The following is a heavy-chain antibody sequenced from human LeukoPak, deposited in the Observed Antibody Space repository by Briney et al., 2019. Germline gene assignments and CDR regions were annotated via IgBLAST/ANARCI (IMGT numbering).Heavy chain of an antibody. CDR2: IYHSGST. CDR1: GGSISSDNW. Sequence: PSETLSLTCAVSGGSISSDNWWSWVRQPPGKGLEWIGVIYHSGSTNYKPSLKSRVTISVDNSKNQFSLKMSTLTAADTAVYYCARDSLRWFDPYGQGKLVIVSA. D-gene: IGHD4-17*01. V-gene: IGHV4-4*02. CDR3: ARDSLRWFDP. J-gene: IGHJ5*02.